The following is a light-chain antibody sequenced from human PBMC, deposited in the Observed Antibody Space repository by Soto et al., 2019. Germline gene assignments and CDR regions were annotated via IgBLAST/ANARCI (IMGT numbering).Light chain of an antibody. V-gene: IGLV2-14*01. CDR2: EVS. Sequence: QSVLTQPASVSGSPGQSITISCTGTSSDVGGYDYVSWYQQQPGKAPKLIIYEVSNRPSGVSYRFSGSKSGNTASLTISGLQAEDEANYHCSSYTNDNTLVFGGGTKVTVL. J-gene: IGLJ2*01. CDR3: SSYTNDNTLV. CDR1: SSDVGGYDY.